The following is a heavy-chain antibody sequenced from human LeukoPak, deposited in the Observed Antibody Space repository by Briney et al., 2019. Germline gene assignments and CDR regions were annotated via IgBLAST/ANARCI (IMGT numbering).Heavy chain of an antibody. CDR3: ARDISGSYDC. CDR2: INPNSGGT. Sequence: ASVKVSCKASGYTFTGYYTHWVRQAPSKGLEWMGFINPNSGGTNYAQKFQGRVTMTRDTSINTAYMELSRLRSDDTAVYYCARDISGSYDCWGQGTLVTVSS. J-gene: IGHJ4*02. CDR1: GYTFTGYY. D-gene: IGHD3-10*01. V-gene: IGHV1-2*02.